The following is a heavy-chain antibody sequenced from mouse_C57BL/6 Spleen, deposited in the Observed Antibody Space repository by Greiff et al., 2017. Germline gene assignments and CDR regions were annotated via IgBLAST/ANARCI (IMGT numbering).Heavy chain of an antibody. CDR1: GYAFTNYL. V-gene: IGHV1-54*01. J-gene: IGHJ2*01. Sequence: VKLMESGAELVRPGTSVKVSCKASGYAFTNYLIEWVKQRPGQGLEWIGVINPGSGGTNYNETFKGKATLTADKSSSTAYMQLSSLTSEESAVYFCARSTTVVGNFDYWGQGTTLTVSS. CDR3: ARSTTVVGNFDY. D-gene: IGHD1-1*01. CDR2: INPGSGGT.